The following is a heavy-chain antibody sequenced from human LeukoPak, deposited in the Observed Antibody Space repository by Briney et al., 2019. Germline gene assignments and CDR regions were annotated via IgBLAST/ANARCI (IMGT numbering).Heavy chain of an antibody. CDR1: GGSFGRYY. Sequence: PSETLSLTCAVNGGSFGRYYWNWIRQPPGKGLEWIGEINHSGSTYYNPSLKSRLTISEDTSKKQFSLKLSSVTAADTAVYYCARDYDSGSTWGQGTLVTDSS. J-gene: IGHJ4*02. CDR3: ARDYDSGST. V-gene: IGHV4-34*01. D-gene: IGHD3-10*01. CDR2: INHSGST.